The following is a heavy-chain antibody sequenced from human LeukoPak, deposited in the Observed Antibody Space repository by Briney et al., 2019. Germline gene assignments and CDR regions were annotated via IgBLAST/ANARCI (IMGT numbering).Heavy chain of an antibody. CDR1: GFTFSDFW. V-gene: IGHV3-7*01. CDR3: ARDGTATGLYFDL. Sequence: GRSLRLSCAVSGFTFSDFWMNWVRRSPGTGLEWLASINQNGGEAASVDSVKGRFNISRDNPKNSMYLQMSSLRAEDTAVYYCARDGTATGLYFDLWGQGTLVTVSA. CDR2: INQNGGEA. D-gene: IGHD6-13*01. J-gene: IGHJ4*01.